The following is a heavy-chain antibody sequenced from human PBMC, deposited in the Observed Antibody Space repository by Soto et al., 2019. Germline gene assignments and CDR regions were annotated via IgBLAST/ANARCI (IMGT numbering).Heavy chain of an antibody. Sequence: PSETLSLTCAVSSGSISSSNWWSWVRQPPGKGLEWIGEIYHSGSTNYNPSLKSRVTISVDKSKNQFSLKPSSVTAADTAVYYCRGSSAVDVTHDYWGQGTLVTVSS. CDR3: RGSSAVDVTHDY. J-gene: IGHJ4*02. D-gene: IGHD6-19*01. CDR1: SGSISSSNW. V-gene: IGHV4-4*02. CDR2: IYHSGST.